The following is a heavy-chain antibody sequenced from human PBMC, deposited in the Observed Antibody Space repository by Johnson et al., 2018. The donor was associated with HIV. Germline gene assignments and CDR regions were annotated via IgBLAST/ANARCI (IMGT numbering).Heavy chain of an antibody. Sequence: QVQLVESGGGVVQPGRSLRLSCTASGLTLSRYWMHWVRQAPGKGLEWVAFIRYDGSNKYYADSVKGRFTISRDNSKNTLYLQMNSLRAEDTAVYYCASWHGDYGNAFDIWGQGTMVTVSS. CDR2: IRYDGSNK. J-gene: IGHJ3*02. V-gene: IGHV3-33*08. CDR3: ASWHGDYGNAFDI. CDR1: GLTLSRYW. D-gene: IGHD4-17*01.